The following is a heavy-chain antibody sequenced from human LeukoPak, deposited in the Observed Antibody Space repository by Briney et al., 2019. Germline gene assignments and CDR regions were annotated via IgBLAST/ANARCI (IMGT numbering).Heavy chain of an antibody. D-gene: IGHD5-18*01. CDR3: ARGVRGYSYVPFDY. CDR2: ISSNSSYI. Sequence: PGGSLRPSCAASGFTFSSYSMNWVRQAPGKGLEWVSSISSNSSYIYYADSVKGRFTISRDNAKNSLYLQMNCLRAEDTAVYYCARGVRGYSYVPFDYWGQGTLVTVSS. CDR1: GFTFSSYS. J-gene: IGHJ4*02. V-gene: IGHV3-21*01.